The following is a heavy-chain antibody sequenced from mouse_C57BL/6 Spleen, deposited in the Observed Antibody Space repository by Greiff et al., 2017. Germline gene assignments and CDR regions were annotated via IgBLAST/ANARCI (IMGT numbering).Heavy chain of an antibody. Sequence: EVRRVESGGDLVKPGGSLTLSCAASGFTFSSYGMSWVRPTPDQRLEWVATLSSGGSYTYYPDSVKGRFTISRDNAKNTLYLQMSSLKSEDTAMYYCARPYDYLYAMDYWGQGTSVTVSS. V-gene: IGHV5-6*01. D-gene: IGHD2-4*01. CDR1: GFTFSSYG. CDR2: LSSGGSYT. CDR3: ARPYDYLYAMDY. J-gene: IGHJ4*01.